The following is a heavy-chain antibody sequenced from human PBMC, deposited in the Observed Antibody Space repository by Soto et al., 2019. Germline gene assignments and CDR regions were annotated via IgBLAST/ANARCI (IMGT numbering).Heavy chain of an antibody. Sequence: LSLTCTVSGGSVSSSSYYWGWVRQPPGKGLERIGSVYYSGSTYYNPSLESRVTISVDKSKNQFSLKLMSLSAADTAVYYCGRLEGLATISYYFDYWGQGALVTVSS. CDR3: GRLEGLATISYYFDY. V-gene: IGHV4-39*01. CDR2: VYYSGST. J-gene: IGHJ4*02. D-gene: IGHD3-9*01. CDR1: GGSVSSSSYY.